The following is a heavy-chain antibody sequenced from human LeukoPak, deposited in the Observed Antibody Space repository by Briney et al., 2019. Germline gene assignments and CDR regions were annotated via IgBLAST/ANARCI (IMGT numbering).Heavy chain of an antibody. CDR3: ARRKDSSENAFDI. J-gene: IGHJ3*02. CDR2: INHSGST. Sequence: SETLSLTCTVSGGSISNNRYFWGWIRQPPGKGLEWIGEINHSGSTNYNPSLKSRVTISVDTSKNQFSLKLSSVTAADTAVYYCARRKDSSENAFDIWGQGTMVTVSS. V-gene: IGHV4-39*07. CDR1: GGSISNNRYF. D-gene: IGHD3-22*01.